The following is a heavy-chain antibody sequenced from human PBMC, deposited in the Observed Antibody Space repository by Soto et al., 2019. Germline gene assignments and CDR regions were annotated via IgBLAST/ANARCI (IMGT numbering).Heavy chain of an antibody. J-gene: IGHJ3*02. V-gene: IGHV1-69*13. CDR3: ARDSRTGTTRVAFDI. D-gene: IGHD1-7*01. Sequence: SVKISCKASGGTFSSYAISWVRQAPGQGLEWMGGIIPIFGTANYAQKFQGRVTITADESTSTAYMELSSLRSGDTAVYYCARDSRTGTTRVAFDIWGEGTMVTVSS. CDR2: IIPIFGTA. CDR1: GGTFSSYA.